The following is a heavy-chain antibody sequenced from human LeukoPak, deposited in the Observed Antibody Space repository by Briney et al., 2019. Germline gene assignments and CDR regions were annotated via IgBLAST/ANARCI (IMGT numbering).Heavy chain of an antibody. J-gene: IGHJ4*02. V-gene: IGHV4-59*01. D-gene: IGHD6-19*01. CDR2: IYYSGST. CDR3: ATRLSSGWYSSVYFDY. CDR1: GGSISSYY. Sequence: PSETLSLTCTVSGGSISSYYWSWIRQPPGKGLEWIGYIYYSGSTNYNPSLKSRVTISVDTSKNQFSLKLSSVTAADTAVYYCATRLSSGWYSSVYFDYWGQGTLVTVSS.